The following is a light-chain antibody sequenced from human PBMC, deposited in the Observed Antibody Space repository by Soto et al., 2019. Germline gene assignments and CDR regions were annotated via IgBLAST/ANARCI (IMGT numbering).Light chain of an antibody. V-gene: IGLV2-14*01. CDR2: EVS. CDR3: TSYTSDNTHA. J-gene: IGLJ1*01. CDR1: SSDVGEYKY. Sequence: QSVLTQPASVSGSPGQSITISCTGTSSDVGEYKYVSWYQQHPGKAPKLMIYEVSNRPSGISNRFSGSKSGNTASLTISGLQAEDEADYYCTSYTSDNTHAFGTGTKLTVL.